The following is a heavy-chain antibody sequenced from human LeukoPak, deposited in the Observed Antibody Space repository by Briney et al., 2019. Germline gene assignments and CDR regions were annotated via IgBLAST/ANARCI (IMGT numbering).Heavy chain of an antibody. CDR3: VRDWNGDYFDY. CDR1: GDSVSSGTYY. D-gene: IGHD1-1*01. Sequence: SETLSLTCIVSGDSVSSGTYYWTWLRQPAGKGLEWIGRIHTSGNTNYSPSLKSRVIISRDTSKNQFSLRLTSVTAADTAVYYCVRDWNGDYFDYWGQGTLVTVSS. J-gene: IGHJ4*02. CDR2: IHTSGNT. V-gene: IGHV4-61*02.